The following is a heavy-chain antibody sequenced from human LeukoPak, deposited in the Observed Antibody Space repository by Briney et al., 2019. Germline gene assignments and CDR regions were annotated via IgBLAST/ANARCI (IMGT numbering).Heavy chain of an antibody. Sequence: GASVKVSCKASGGTLSSYAISWVRQAPGQGLEWMGRIIPILDIANYAQKFQGRVTITADKSTSTAYMELSSLRSDDTAVYYCARPRDGYNSNWFDPWGQGTLVTVSS. J-gene: IGHJ5*02. V-gene: IGHV1-69*04. CDR2: IIPILDIA. CDR3: ARPRDGYNSNWFDP. CDR1: GGTLSSYA. D-gene: IGHD5-24*01.